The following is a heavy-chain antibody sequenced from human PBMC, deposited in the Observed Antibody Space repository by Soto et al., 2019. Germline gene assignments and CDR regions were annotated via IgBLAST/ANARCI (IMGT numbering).Heavy chain of an antibody. D-gene: IGHD6-19*01. V-gene: IGHV4-34*01. CDR2: INHSGST. CDR1: GGSFSGYY. Sequence: SVTLSLTCSVYGGSFSGYYWSWIRQPPGKGLEWIGEINHSGSTNYNPSLKSRLTVXVXPSKNQFSLKLSSVTAADTAVYYCARGRRGVAGTNYYYGMDVWGQGTTVTVSS. CDR3: ARGRRGVAGTNYYYGMDV. J-gene: IGHJ6*02.